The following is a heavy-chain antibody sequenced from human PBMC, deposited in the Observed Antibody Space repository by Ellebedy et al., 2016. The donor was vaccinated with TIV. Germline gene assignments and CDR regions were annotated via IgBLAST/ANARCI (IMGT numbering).Heavy chain of an antibody. D-gene: IGHD1-26*01. CDR1: GFTFSSYS. CDR2: ISYDGSNK. Sequence: GGSLRLSCAASGFTFSSYSMHWVRQAPGKGLEWVAVISYDGSNKYYADSVKGRFTISRDNSKNTLYLQMNSLSVEDTDVYYCARDGLVGANPNNWFDPWGQGTLVTVSS. J-gene: IGHJ5*02. V-gene: IGHV3-30-3*01. CDR3: ARDGLVGANPNNWFDP.